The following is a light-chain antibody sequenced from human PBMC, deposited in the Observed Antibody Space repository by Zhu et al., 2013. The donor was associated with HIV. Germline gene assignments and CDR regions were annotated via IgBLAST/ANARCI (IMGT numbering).Light chain of an antibody. CDR2: GNN. CDR1: KSIIGAGHD. V-gene: IGLV1-40*01. J-gene: IGLJ2*01. CDR3: QSYDNTLTGLVS. Sequence: QSVLTQPPSVSGAPGQRVTISCTGSKSIIGAGHDVHWYQHVPGRAPKLLIYGNNNRPAGVPDRFSGSKSGASASLAISGLQVDDEADYYCQSYDNTLTGLVSFGGGTKLTVL.